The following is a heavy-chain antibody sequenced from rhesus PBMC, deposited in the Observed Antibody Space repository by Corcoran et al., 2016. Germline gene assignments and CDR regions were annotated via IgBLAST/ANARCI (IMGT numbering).Heavy chain of an antibody. CDR1: GGSFSSYW. CDR2: IKGNSGRP. D-gene: IGHD6-43*01. CDR3: ARGGWYSSSNDAFDF. V-gene: IGHV4-80*01. J-gene: IGHJ3*01. Sequence: QVQLQESGPGLVKPSETLSLTCAVSGGSFSSYWWSWIRQPPGKGRAGIGAIKGNSGRPNSHPSLKSRVIISKDTSKNQFSLRLSSVTAADTAVYYCARGGWYSSSNDAFDFWGQGLRVTVSS.